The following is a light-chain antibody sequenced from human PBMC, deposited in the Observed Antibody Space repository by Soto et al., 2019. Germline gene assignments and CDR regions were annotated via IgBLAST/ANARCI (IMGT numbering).Light chain of an antibody. CDR2: GAS. CDR1: ESVRSSY. J-gene: IGKJ1*01. V-gene: IGKV3-20*01. Sequence: EIVLTQSPGTLPLSPGERATLSCRASESVRSSYLAWYQQKPGQAPRLLMYGASSRTTGTPDRFSGSGSGTDFTLTIGSLEPEDFAVYYCQQYGGPPQTFGQGTKVEI. CDR3: QQYGGPPQT.